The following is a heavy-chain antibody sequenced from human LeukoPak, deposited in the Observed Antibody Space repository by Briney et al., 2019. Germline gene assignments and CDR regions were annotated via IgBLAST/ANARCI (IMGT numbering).Heavy chain of an antibody. V-gene: IGHV1-18*01. D-gene: IGHD3-16*02. J-gene: IGHJ4*02. CDR2: ISTYNANT. Sequence: PGAAVKVSCKASGCSFTSFGISWVRQAPGQGLEWMGWISTYNANTNYAQKYQGRVTMTTDTSTSTAYMELRSLRSDDTAVYFCARVFSFGDYIWGSYRYYFDYWGQGTLVTVSS. CDR1: GCSFTSFG. CDR3: ARVFSFGDYIWGSYRYYFDY.